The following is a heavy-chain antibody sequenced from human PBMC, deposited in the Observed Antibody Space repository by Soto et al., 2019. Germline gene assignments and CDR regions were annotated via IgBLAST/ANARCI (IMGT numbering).Heavy chain of an antibody. V-gene: IGHV3-23*01. CDR2: ISGSGGST. Sequence: PGGSLRLSCAASGFTFSSYAMSWVRQAPGKGLEWVSAISGSGGSTYYADSVKGRFTISRDNSKNTLYLQMNSLRAEDTAVYYCAKSEGDYYDSSGYPTDTSFDYWGQGTLVTVSS. CDR3: AKSEGDYYDSSGYPTDTSFDY. CDR1: GFTFSSYA. D-gene: IGHD3-22*01. J-gene: IGHJ4*02.